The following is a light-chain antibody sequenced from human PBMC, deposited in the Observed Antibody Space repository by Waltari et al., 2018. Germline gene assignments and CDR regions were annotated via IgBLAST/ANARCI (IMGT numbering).Light chain of an antibody. V-gene: IGKV3-15*01. CDR3: QQYNNWPLT. Sequence: EIRMTQSPATLSVAPGERATLFCRASHFVDGKVAWYQQRPGQAPRLHMYGASIRATGFPPRFTASGSGTQFTLTIGSLQSEDFAVYFCQQYNNWPLTFGGGTRVEV. J-gene: IGKJ4*01. CDR2: GAS. CDR1: HFVDGK.